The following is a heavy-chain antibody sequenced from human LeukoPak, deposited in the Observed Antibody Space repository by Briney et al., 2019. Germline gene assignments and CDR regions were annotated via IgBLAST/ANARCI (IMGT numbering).Heavy chain of an antibody. D-gene: IGHD2-2*03. V-gene: IGHV3-21*01. CDR1: GFTFSSYS. CDR3: ARDLGYCSSTSCYDFGY. Sequence: GGSLRLSCAASGFTFSSYSMNWVRQAPGKGLEWVSSISSSSSYIYYADSVKGRFTISRDNSKNTLYLQMNSLRAEDTAVYYCARDLGYCSSTSCYDFGYWGQGTLVTVSS. J-gene: IGHJ4*02. CDR2: ISSSSSYI.